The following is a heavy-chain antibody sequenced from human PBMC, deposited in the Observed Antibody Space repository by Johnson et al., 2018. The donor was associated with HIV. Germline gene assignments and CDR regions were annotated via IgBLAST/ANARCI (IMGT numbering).Heavy chain of an antibody. CDR1: GFTFDDYA. J-gene: IGHJ3*02. V-gene: IGHV3-9*01. CDR2: ISWNSGSI. CDR3: AKDISWITMSRGAFDN. Sequence: VQLVESGGGLVQPGRSLRLSCAASGFTFDDYAMHWVRQAPGKGLQWVSGISWNSGSIGYADSVKGRFTISRDNAKNSLYLQMNSLRAEDTALYYCAKDISWITMSRGAFDNWGQGTMVTVSS. D-gene: IGHD3-22*01.